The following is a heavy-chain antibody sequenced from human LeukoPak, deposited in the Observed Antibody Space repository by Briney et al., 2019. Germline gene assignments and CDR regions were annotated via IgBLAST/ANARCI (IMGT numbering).Heavy chain of an antibody. V-gene: IGHV3-30*03. CDR2: ISYDGSNE. CDR1: GFTFSDYG. J-gene: IGHJ6*02. CDR3: VRAEYYSSSGMDV. D-gene: IGHD6-25*01. Sequence: GRSLRLSCAASGFTFSDYGMRWVRQAPGKGLEWVAAISYDGSNEYFGDSLRGRSTISRDNCKNTLYLQMNRLRVEDTAVYYCVRAEYYSSSGMDVWGQGTTVTVSS.